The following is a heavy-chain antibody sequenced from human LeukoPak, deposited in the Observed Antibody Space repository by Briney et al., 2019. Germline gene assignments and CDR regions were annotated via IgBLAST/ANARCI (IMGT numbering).Heavy chain of an antibody. CDR1: GFTFSSYD. V-gene: IGHV3-33*01. Sequence: PGGSLRLSCAASGFTFSSYDMHWVRQARGKGLEWEALIWYDGSDKNYADSVKGRFTISRDNSKSTLFLQMNSLRAEDTAVYYCAREASDAFDIWGQGTMVTVSS. J-gene: IGHJ3*02. CDR3: AREASDAFDI. CDR2: IWYDGSDK.